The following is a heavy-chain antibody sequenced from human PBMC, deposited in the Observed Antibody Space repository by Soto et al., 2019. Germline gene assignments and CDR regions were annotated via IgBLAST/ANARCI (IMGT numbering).Heavy chain of an antibody. J-gene: IGHJ4*02. V-gene: IGHV4-39*01. CDR3: GKTETGIFAF. Sequence: SETLSLTCAVSGGSISSSNWWSWVRQPPGKELEWIGSIYYSGSTYYNPSLKSRVTISVDTSKNQFSLKLSSVTAAATAVYYCGKTETGIFAFWGQGTLVTVSS. CDR1: GGSISSSNW. CDR2: IYYSGST.